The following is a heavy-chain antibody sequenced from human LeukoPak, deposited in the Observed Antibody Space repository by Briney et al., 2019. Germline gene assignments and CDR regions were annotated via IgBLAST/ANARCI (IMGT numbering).Heavy chain of an antibody. J-gene: IGHJ4*02. CDR3: ARSYYDISTGYRYFDY. Sequence: SETLSLTCAVSGGSISSSNWWSWVRQPPGKGLEWIGEMYHSGSTNYNPPLKSRVTISVDKSKNQLSLKLSSVTAADTAVYYCARSYYDISTGYRYFDYWGQGTLVTVSS. D-gene: IGHD3-9*01. V-gene: IGHV4-4*02. CDR1: GGSISSSNW. CDR2: MYHSGST.